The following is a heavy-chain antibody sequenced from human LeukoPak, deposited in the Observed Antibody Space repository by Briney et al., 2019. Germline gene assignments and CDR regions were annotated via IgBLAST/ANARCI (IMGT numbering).Heavy chain of an antibody. D-gene: IGHD6-6*01. Sequence: SQTLSLTCAISGDSVSSNSAAWNWIRQSPSRGLEWLGRTYYRSKWYNDYAVSVKSRITTNPDTSKNQFSLQLNSVTPEDTAVYYCAREGGIAARFSWYYYYGMDVWGQGTTVTVSS. J-gene: IGHJ6*02. CDR3: AREGGIAARFSWYYYYGMDV. CDR2: TYYRSKWYN. CDR1: GDSVSSNSAA. V-gene: IGHV6-1*01.